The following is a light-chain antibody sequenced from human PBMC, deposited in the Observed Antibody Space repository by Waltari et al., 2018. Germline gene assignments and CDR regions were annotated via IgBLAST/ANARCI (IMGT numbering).Light chain of an antibody. Sequence: DIVLTPSPGTLSLSPGDRPTLSCRASQSVSRWLAWYQQKPGQPPRLPIYGASSRATGIPDRFRGSGSGTDFSLTISRLEPEDFAVYYCQKYGTLPATFGQGTRVEVK. CDR3: QKYGTLPAT. CDR2: GAS. J-gene: IGKJ1*01. V-gene: IGKV3-20*01. CDR1: QSVSRW.